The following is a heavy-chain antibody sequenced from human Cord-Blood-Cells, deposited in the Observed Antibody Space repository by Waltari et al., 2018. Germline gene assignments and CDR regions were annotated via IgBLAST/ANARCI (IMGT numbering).Heavy chain of an antibody. CDR2: INPNSGGT. V-gene: IGHV1-2*02. D-gene: IGHD6-6*01. Sequence: QVQLVPSGAEVKQTGASVKVSCKAAGCPCPGYYMQWVRRAPGQGLEWMGWINPNSGGTNYAQKFQGRVTMTRDTSISTAYMELSRLRSDDTAVYYCARAVGIAARPCGYWGQGTLVTVSS. CDR1: GCPCPGYY. J-gene: IGHJ4*02. CDR3: ARAVGIAARPCGY.